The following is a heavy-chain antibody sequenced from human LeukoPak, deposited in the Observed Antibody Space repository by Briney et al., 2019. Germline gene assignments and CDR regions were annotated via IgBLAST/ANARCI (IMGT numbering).Heavy chain of an antibody. CDR3: AKDRGVIDF. V-gene: IGHV3-23*01. Sequence: GGSLRLSCAASGFTFSSYAMSWVRQAPGKGLEWVSTISESGDSTYYADSVKGRFTISRGNSQNTLFLLMNSLRADDTAVFYCAKDRGVIDFWGQGTLVTVSS. J-gene: IGHJ4*02. CDR1: GFTFSSYA. D-gene: IGHD2-21*01. CDR2: ISESGDST.